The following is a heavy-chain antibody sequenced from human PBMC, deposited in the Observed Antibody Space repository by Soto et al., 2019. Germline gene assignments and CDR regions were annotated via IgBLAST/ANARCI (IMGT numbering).Heavy chain of an antibody. CDR3: VRDSGAKLSSS. CDR1: GGTFSSYR. CDR2: IVPIRRTA. Sequence: SVKVSCKASGGTFSSYRINWVRQAPGQGLEWVGGIVPIRRTADYAQTFQGRVSITADESARTSYMELRSLRYQDTAVYYCVRDSGAKLSSSWGQGTLVTVSS. D-gene: IGHD6-13*01. J-gene: IGHJ4*02. V-gene: IGHV1-69*13.